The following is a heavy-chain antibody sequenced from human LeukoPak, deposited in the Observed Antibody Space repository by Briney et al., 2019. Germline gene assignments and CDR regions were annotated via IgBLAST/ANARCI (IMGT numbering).Heavy chain of an antibody. CDR2: ISTTGGTT. CDR3: ARDHDYDSGSYPLDY. J-gene: IGHJ4*02. Sequence: GGSLRLSCAASGLTFSSYGMSWVRQAPGRGLEWVSAISTTGGTTYYADSVRGRFTISRDNSRNTLYLQMNSLRAEDTALYHCARDHDYDSGSYPLDYWGQGTLVIVSS. CDR1: GLTFSSYG. V-gene: IGHV3-23*01. D-gene: IGHD3-10*01.